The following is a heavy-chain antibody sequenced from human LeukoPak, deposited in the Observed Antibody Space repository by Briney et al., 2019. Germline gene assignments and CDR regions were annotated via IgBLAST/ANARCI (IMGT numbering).Heavy chain of an antibody. D-gene: IGHD3-10*01. V-gene: IGHV3-7*01. CDR1: GFTFDEYG. J-gene: IGHJ4*02. CDR2: IQQDGTEK. Sequence: QPGGSLRLSCAASGFTFDEYGMSWVRQAPGKGLEWVANIQQDGTEKYYVDSVKGRFTISRDNAKNSLYLQMNSLRAEDTAVYYCARDNYGSGSPLDYWGQGTLVTVSS. CDR3: ARDNYGSGSPLDY.